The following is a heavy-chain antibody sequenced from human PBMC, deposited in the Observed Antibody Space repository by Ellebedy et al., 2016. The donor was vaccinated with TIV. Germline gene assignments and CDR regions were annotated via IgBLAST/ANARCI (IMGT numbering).Heavy chain of an antibody. CDR1: GFSFRSYW. J-gene: IGHJ5*02. V-gene: IGHV3-7*01. D-gene: IGHD4-17*01. CDR3: ARRGSYGDYAVQINSWFDR. Sequence: PGGSLRLSCAASGFSFRSYWMSWVRQAPGKGLEWVANIYQDGSEKYYVDSVKGRFTISRDNDNKALFLQMNSLRVEDTAVYYCARRGSYGDYAVQINSWFDRWGRGTLVTVSS. CDR2: IYQDGSEK.